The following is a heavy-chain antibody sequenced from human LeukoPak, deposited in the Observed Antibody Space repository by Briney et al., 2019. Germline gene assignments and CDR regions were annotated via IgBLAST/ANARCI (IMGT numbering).Heavy chain of an antibody. CDR3: ARDRGRGAAGTEGY. CDR1: GFTFSDHY. CDR2: TRNKANSYTT. Sequence: SGGSLRLSCAASGFTFSDHYMGWVRQAPGKGLEWVGRTRNKANSYTTEYAASVKGIFTISRDDSKNSLYLQMNRLKTEDAAVYYCARDRGRGAAGTEGYWGQGTLVTVSS. V-gene: IGHV3-72*01. J-gene: IGHJ4*02. D-gene: IGHD6-13*01.